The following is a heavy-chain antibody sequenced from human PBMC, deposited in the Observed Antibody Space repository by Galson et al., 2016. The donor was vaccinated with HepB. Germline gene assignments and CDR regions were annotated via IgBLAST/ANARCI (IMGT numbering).Heavy chain of an antibody. CDR2: IGRGDTTI. D-gene: IGHD2-8*01. Sequence: SLRLSCAASGFTSSDYYMSWIRQSPGKGLEWVSYIGRGDTTIYYADSVKGRFTISRDNAKNSLYLQMSSLEAEDTAVYYCARLIYYYYAMDVWGQGTTVSAS. CDR3: ARLIYYYYAMDV. J-gene: IGHJ6*02. V-gene: IGHV3-11*01. CDR1: GFTSSDYY.